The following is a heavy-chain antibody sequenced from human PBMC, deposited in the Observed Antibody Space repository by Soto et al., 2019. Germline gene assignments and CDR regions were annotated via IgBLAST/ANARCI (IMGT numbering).Heavy chain of an antibody. V-gene: IGHV3-23*01. CDR3: AKNQGVELVPLATVDWFDP. J-gene: IGHJ5*02. CDR1: GFIFENFG. CDR2: ISGSGFKK. Sequence: GGSLRLSCAASGFIFENFGMSWVRQAPGKGLEWISSISGSGFKKYYADSVKGRFTISRDNSKSTVYLELNNLSAEDTAVYHCAKNQGVELVPLATVDWFDPWGQGSMVTVSS. D-gene: IGHD1-26*01.